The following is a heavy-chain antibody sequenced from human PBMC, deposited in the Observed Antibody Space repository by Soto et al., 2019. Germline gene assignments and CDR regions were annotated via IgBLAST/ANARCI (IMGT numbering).Heavy chain of an antibody. J-gene: IGHJ6*02. Sequence: GGSLRLSCAASGFTFSNAWMNWVRQAPGKGLEWVGRIKSKTDGGTTDYAAPVKGRFTISRDDSKNTLYLQMNSLKTEDTAVYYCTTYSGSYGYYYYGMDVWGQGNTVTVSS. CDR3: TTYSGSYGYYYYGMDV. V-gene: IGHV3-15*07. CDR1: GFTFSNAW. D-gene: IGHD1-26*01. CDR2: IKSKTDGGTT.